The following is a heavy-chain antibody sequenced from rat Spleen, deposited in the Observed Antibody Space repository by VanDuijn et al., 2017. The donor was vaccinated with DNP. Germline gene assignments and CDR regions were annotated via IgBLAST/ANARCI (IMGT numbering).Heavy chain of an antibody. CDR1: GYSITSNY. CDR2: ISYSGGS. J-gene: IGHJ2*01. Sequence: EVQLQESGPGLVKPSQSLSLTCSVTGYSITSNYWAWIRKFPGNKMEWMGYISYSGGSSYNPSLKSRISITRDTSKNQYFLQLNSVTTEDTATYYCARPDYWGQGVMVTVSS. V-gene: IGHV3-1*01. CDR3: ARPDY.